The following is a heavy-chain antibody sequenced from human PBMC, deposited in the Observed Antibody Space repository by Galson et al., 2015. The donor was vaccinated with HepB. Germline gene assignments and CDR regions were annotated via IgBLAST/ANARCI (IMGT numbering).Heavy chain of an antibody. J-gene: IGHJ4*02. CDR2: ISSSSYI. V-gene: IGHV3-21*01. CDR3: ARNYYDSSGYYYGGGDY. CDR1: GFTFSSYS. Sequence: SLRLACAASGFTFSSYSMNWVRQAPGKGLEWVSSISSSSYIYYADSVKGRFTISRDNAKSSLYLQMNSLRAEDTAVYYCARNYYDSSGYYYGGGDYWGQGTLVTVSS. D-gene: IGHD3-22*01.